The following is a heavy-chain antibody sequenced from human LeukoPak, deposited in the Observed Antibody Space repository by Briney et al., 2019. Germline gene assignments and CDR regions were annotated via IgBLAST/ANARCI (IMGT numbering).Heavy chain of an antibody. CDR3: ARECRETDSSGWHYYYYYYGMDV. J-gene: IGHJ6*02. D-gene: IGHD6-19*01. Sequence: ASVKVSCKASGYTFTSYGISWVRQAPGQGLEWMGWISAYNGNTNYAQKLQGRVTMTTDTSTSTAYMELRSLRSDDTAVYYCARECRETDSSGWHYYYYYYGMDVWGQGTTVTVSS. V-gene: IGHV1-18*01. CDR2: ISAYNGNT. CDR1: GYTFTSYG.